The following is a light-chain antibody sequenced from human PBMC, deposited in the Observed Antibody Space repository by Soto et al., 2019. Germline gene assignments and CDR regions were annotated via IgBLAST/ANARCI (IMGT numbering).Light chain of an antibody. CDR1: YSDVGGYNR. CDR3: VSYIDSSKTHWV. Sequence: QSVLTQPASVSGSPGQSITISCTGTYSDVGGYNRVSWYQHHPGRGPEMLIFEVLNRPSGISDRFSGSKSGDTASLTISGLQPEDEADYYCVSYIDSSKTHWVFGGGTKVTVL. J-gene: IGLJ3*02. V-gene: IGLV2-14*01. CDR2: EVL.